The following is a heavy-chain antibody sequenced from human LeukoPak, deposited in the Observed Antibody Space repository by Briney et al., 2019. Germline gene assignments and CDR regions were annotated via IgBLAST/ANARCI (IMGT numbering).Heavy chain of an antibody. CDR1: GYTFTSYG. CDR3: ARDNSQEFNYYDSSAQYHPARY. Sequence: PWASVTVSCKASGYTFTSYGISWVRQAPGQGLEWMGWISAYNGNTNYAQKLQGRVTMTTDTSTSTAYMELRSLRSDDTAVYYCARDNSQEFNYYDSSAQYHPARYWGQGTLVTVSS. V-gene: IGHV1-18*01. J-gene: IGHJ4*02. CDR2: ISAYNGNT. D-gene: IGHD3-22*01.